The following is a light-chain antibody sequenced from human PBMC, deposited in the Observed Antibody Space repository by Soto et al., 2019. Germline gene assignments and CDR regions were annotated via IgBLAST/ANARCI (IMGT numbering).Light chain of an antibody. J-gene: IGLJ1*01. CDR1: SSDVGGSNF. CDR2: DVA. CDR3: VSYTSSTTYV. Sequence: QSAQTQPASVSDSPGQSITISCTGTSSDVGGSNFVSWYQQHPGKPPKLIIYDVANRPSGVSNRFSGSKSGSTASLIISRLQTEDEADYYCVSYTSSTTYVFGTGTKVTVL. V-gene: IGLV2-14*03.